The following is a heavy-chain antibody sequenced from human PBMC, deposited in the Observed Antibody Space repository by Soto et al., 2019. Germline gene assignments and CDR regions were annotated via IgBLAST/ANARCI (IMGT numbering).Heavy chain of an antibody. CDR1: GYNFNTYG. CDR2: ISSYNGYT. CDR3: ARDRDYSHTDADIDY. J-gene: IGHJ4*02. D-gene: IGHD3-16*01. Sequence: ASVKVSCKTSGYNFNTYGIIWVRQAPGQGLEWMGWISSYNGYTKYTESLEDRVTLSTDTSTSTAYLELRSLRSGDTALYFCARDRDYSHTDADIDYWGQGTLVTVSS. V-gene: IGHV1-18*01.